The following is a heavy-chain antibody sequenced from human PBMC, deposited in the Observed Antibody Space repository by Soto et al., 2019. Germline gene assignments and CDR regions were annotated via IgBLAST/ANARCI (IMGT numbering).Heavy chain of an antibody. Sequence: ASVKVSCKASGYTFTSYGISWVRQAPGQGLEWMGWISAYNGNTNYAQKFQGRVTITADESTSTAYMELSSLRSEDTAVYYCAIGVMVVVTDEDYYFDYWGQGTLVTVSS. CDR3: AIGVMVVVTDEDYYFDY. CDR1: GYTFTSYG. V-gene: IGHV1-18*01. J-gene: IGHJ4*02. D-gene: IGHD2-21*02. CDR2: ISAYNGNT.